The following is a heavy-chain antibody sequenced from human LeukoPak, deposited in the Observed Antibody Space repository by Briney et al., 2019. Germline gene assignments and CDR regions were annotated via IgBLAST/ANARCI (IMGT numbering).Heavy chain of an antibody. Sequence: SETLSLTCAVYGGSFSGDYWSWIRQPPGKGLEWIGDINRSGRAVYNTSLKSRVTISVDTSKNQFSLKLSSVTAADTAVYYCARHSNYDYVWGSYRYTPPLYGMDVWGQGTTVTVSS. CDR3: ARHSNYDYVWGSYRYTPPLYGMDV. D-gene: IGHD3-16*02. CDR2: INRSGRA. V-gene: IGHV4-34*01. J-gene: IGHJ6*02. CDR1: GGSFSGDY.